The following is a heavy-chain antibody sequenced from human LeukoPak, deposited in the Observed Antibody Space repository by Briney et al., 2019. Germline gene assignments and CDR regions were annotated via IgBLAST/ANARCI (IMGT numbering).Heavy chain of an antibody. J-gene: IGHJ4*02. V-gene: IGHV1-24*01. CDR1: GYTLTELS. CDR3: ATTMGVTYDY. CDR2: FDPEDGET. D-gene: IGHD1-14*01. Sequence: AASVKVSCKVSGYTLTELSMHWVRQAPGKGLEWMGGFDPEDGETIYAQQFQGRVTMTEDTSTDTAYMELSSLRSEDTAVYYCATTMGVTYDYWGQGTLVTVSS.